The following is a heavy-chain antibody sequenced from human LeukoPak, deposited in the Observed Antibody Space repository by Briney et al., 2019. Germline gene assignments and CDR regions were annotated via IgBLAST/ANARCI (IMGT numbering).Heavy chain of an antibody. Sequence: GGSLRLSCAASGFTFTNYAMTWVRQAPGKVLEWVSALSDSGDSTYYATSVRGRFTVSRDNSQNTVFLQMNSLRAEDTALYYCAKQTYSGWSSSFDSWGQGILVTVSS. CDR2: LSDSGDST. CDR1: GFTFTNYA. J-gene: IGHJ4*02. CDR3: AKQTYSGWSSSFDS. V-gene: IGHV3-23*01. D-gene: IGHD6-19*01.